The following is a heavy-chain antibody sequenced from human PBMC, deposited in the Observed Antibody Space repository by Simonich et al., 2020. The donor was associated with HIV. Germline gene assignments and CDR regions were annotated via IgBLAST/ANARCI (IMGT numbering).Heavy chain of an antibody. Sequence: QVQLQQWGAGLLKPSETLSLTCAVYGGPFSGYYWSWIRQPPGKGLEWIGEIKHSGSTNYNPSLKSRVTISVDTSKNQFSLKLSSVTAADTAVYYCARLTAGGLGEYFQHWGQGTLVTVSS. D-gene: IGHD6-13*01. CDR2: IKHSGST. CDR3: ARLTAGGLGEYFQH. CDR1: GGPFSGYY. V-gene: IGHV4-34*01. J-gene: IGHJ1*01.